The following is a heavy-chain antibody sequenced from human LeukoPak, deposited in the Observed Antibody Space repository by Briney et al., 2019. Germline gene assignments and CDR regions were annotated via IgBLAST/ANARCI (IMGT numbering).Heavy chain of an antibody. CDR1: GFTFSRFW. J-gene: IGHJ4*02. Sequence: GGSLRLSCAASGFTFSRFWMNWVRQAPGRRLEWVANIDQSGGRNNYADSVKGRFTISRDSAKNSLYLQMDSLRDEDTAVYYCAKDFGVYSSGWFIHWGQGTLVTVSS. CDR2: IDQSGGRN. D-gene: IGHD6-19*01. V-gene: IGHV3-7*01. CDR3: AKDFGVYSSGWFIH.